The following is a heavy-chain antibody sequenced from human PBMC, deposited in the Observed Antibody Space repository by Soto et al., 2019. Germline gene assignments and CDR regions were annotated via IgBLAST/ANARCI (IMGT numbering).Heavy chain of an antibody. D-gene: IGHD6-6*01. V-gene: IGHV4-4*02. J-gene: IGHJ6*02. Sequence: PSETLSLTCAVSGGSISSSNWWSWVRQPPGKGLEWIGEIYHSGSTNYNPSLKSRVTISVDKSKNQFSLKLSSVTAADTAVYYCARDLRGMSIAARPDYYYYGMDVWGQGTTDTVSS. CDR3: ARDLRGMSIAARPDYYYYGMDV. CDR1: GGSISSSNW. CDR2: IYHSGST.